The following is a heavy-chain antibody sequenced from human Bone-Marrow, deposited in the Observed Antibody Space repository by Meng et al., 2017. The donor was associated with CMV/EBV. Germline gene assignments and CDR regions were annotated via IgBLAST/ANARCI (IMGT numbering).Heavy chain of an antibody. Sequence: GESLKISCAASGFAFSSYALHWVRRAPGKGLEWVSAIGTGGDTYYADSVMGRFTISRDNAKKSLYLQMNSLIAEDTAVYYCARARLDSSPVYFDYWGQGMLVTVSS. CDR3: ARARLDSSPVYFDY. CDR1: GFAFSSYA. V-gene: IGHV3-47*02. D-gene: IGHD6-13*01. CDR2: IGTGGDT. J-gene: IGHJ4*02.